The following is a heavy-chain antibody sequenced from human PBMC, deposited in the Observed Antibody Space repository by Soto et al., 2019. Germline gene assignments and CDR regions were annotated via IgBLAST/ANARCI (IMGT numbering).Heavy chain of an antibody. CDR3: ARAPAYCGGDCYLS. D-gene: IGHD2-21*02. V-gene: IGHV3-53*01. Sequence: EVQLVESGGGLIQPWGSLRLSCAASGFTVSSNYMSWVRQAPGKGLEWVSVIYSGGSTYYADSVKGRFTISRDNSENTLYLQMNSLRAEDTAVYYCARAPAYCGGDCYLSWGQGTLVTVSS. CDR1: GFTVSSNY. CDR2: IYSGGST. J-gene: IGHJ5*02.